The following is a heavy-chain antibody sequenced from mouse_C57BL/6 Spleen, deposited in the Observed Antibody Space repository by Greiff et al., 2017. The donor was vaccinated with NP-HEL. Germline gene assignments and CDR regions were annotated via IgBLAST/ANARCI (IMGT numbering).Heavy chain of an antibody. J-gene: IGHJ1*03. V-gene: IGHV1-72*01. CDR1: GYTFTSYW. CDR3: ASSYYGSSFWYFDV. D-gene: IGHD1-1*01. CDR2: IDPNSGGT. Sequence: QVRLQQPGAELVKPGASVKLSCKASGYTFTSYWMHWVKQRPGRGLEWIGRIDPNSGGTKYNEKFKSKATLTVDKPSSTAYMQLSSLTSEDSAVYYCASSYYGSSFWYFDVWGTGTTVTVSS.